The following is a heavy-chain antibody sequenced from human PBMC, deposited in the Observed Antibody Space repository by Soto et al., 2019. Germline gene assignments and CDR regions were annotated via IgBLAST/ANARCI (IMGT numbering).Heavy chain of an antibody. V-gene: IGHV1-58*01. Sequence: SVKVSFKASGFTFTSSAVQWVRQARGQRLEWIGWIVVGSGNTNYAHKFQDRVTITRDTSTSTAYMELSRLRSEDTAVYYCARDRAFPVDFDYWGQGTLVTDSS. J-gene: IGHJ4*02. CDR3: ARDRAFPVDFDY. CDR1: GFTFTSSA. CDR2: IVVGSGNT.